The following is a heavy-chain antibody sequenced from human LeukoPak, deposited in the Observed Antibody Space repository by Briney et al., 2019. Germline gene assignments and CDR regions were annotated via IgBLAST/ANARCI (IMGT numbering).Heavy chain of an antibody. D-gene: IGHD3-22*01. CDR3: ARDGSSGYTWYFDL. J-gene: IGHJ2*01. V-gene: IGHV3-30-3*01. CDR1: GFTFSSYA. Sequence: GGSLRLSCAASGFTFSSYAMHWVRQAPGKGLEWVAVISYDGSNKYYADSVKGRFTISRDNSKNTLYLQMNSLRAEDTAVYYCARDGSSGYTWYFDLWGRGTLVTVSS. CDR2: ISYDGSNK.